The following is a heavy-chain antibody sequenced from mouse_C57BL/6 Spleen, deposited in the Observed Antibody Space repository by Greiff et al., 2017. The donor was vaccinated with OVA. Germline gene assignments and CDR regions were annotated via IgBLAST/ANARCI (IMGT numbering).Heavy chain of an antibody. J-gene: IGHJ1*03. CDR2: IYPGSGNT. Sequence: VKVVESGAELVRPGASVKLSCKASGYTFTDYYINWVKQRPGQGLEWIARIYPGSGNTYYNEKFKGKATLTAEKSSSTAYMQLSSLTSEDSAVYFCARGGGDWYFDVWGTGTTVTVSS. CDR1: GYTFTDYY. CDR3: ARGGGDWYFDV. V-gene: IGHV1-76*01. D-gene: IGHD1-1*02.